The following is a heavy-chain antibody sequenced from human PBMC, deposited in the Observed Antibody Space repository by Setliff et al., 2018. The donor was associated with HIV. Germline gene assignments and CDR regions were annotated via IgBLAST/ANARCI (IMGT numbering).Heavy chain of an antibody. CDR3: AKLGDSTGVYSYFDY. D-gene: IGHD7-27*01. CDR2: IYHSGGT. V-gene: IGHV4-31*03. Sequence: SETLSLTCSVSGRSTTTGGSYWNWIRQHPGKGLEWIGYIYHSGGTYYTPSLQSRVTMSLDTSKNQFSLKLSSVTAADTAVYYCAKLGDSTGVYSYFDYWGQGMLVTVSS. J-gene: IGHJ4*02. CDR1: GRSTTTGGSY.